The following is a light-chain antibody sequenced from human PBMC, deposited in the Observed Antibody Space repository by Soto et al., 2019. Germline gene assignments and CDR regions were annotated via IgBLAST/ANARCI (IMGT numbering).Light chain of an antibody. Sequence: DLQMTQSPSTLSSSVRDRVXINCRASQSISSWLAWYQQKPGKAPKLLIYVASSLQSGVPSRSSGSGSGTDFTLTISSLQPEDFATYYCQQSYNTPTFGQGTRLEIK. CDR1: QSISSW. CDR2: VAS. J-gene: IGKJ5*01. V-gene: IGKV1-39*01. CDR3: QQSYNTPT.